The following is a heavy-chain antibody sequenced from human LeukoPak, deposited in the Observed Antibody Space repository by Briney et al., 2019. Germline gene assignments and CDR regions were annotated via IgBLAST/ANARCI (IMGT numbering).Heavy chain of an antibody. V-gene: IGHV3-23*01. J-gene: IGHJ3*02. CDR2: ISGSGGST. CDR3: AKAHAGYSSGWDAFDI. CDR1: GFTLSSYA. Sequence: GGSLRLSCAASGFTLSSYAMSWVRQAPGKGLEWVSAISGSGGSTYYADSVKGRFTISRDNSKNTLYLQMNSLRAEDTAVYYCAKAHAGYSSGWDAFDIWGQGTMVTVSS. D-gene: IGHD6-19*01.